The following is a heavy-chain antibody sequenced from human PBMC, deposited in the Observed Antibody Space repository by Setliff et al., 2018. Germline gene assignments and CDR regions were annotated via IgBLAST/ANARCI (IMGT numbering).Heavy chain of an antibody. V-gene: IGHV3-23*01. CDR1: GFNFGAYV. J-gene: IGHJ4*02. Sequence: GGSLRLSCAASGFNFGAYVRHWVRQAPGKGLEWVSTIIGSGISTYYGDSVKGRFTISRDNSQNTLYLQMNSLRAEDTAVYYCAKDRPQGVNSRSLDYWGRGALVTVSS. D-gene: IGHD3-10*01. CDR2: IIGSGIST. CDR3: AKDRPQGVNSRSLDY.